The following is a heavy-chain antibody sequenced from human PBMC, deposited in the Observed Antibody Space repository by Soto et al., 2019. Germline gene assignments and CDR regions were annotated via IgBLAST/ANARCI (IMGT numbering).Heavy chain of an antibody. CDR1: GGSINNYY. D-gene: IGHD2-15*01. V-gene: IGHV4-59*08. J-gene: IGHJ4*02. CDR2: IYYSGTT. CDR3: ARRYCGGGSCYSGVDY. Sequence: QVQLQDAGPGLVKPSETLFLTCTVSGGSINNYYRSWIRQHPGKGLEWIGYIYYSGTTNYNPSLRSRVTSSVAPYKNQFSLRLSSVTAADTAVYYCARRYCGGGSCYSGVDYWGQGTLVTVSS.